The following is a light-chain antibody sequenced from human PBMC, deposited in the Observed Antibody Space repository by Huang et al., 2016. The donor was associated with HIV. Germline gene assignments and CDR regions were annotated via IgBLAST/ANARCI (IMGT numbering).Light chain of an antibody. V-gene: IGKV3-15*01. CDR1: QSVSSN. J-gene: IGKJ2*01. CDR2: GAS. CDR3: QQYTSWPYT. Sequence: EKVMTQSPATLSVSPGERATLSCRASQSVSSNLAWYQQKPGQAPRRLIYGASTRATGIPARFRGRGSGTEFTLTISSLQSEDFAVYYCQQYTSWPYTFGQGTKLEIK.